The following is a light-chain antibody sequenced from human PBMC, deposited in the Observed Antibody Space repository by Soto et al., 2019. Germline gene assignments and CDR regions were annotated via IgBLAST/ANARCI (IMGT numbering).Light chain of an antibody. CDR2: EVD. V-gene: IGLV2-14*01. CDR3: NSYGGTNNYVV. CDR1: SNDIGAHYY. Sequence: QSALTQPASVSGSLGQSITISCTGTSNDIGAHYYVSWYQHHPGKAPKLIIFEVDRRPSGVSGRFSGSKSANTASLIISGLQPEDEADYYCNSYGGTNNYVVFGGGTKLTVL. J-gene: IGLJ2*01.